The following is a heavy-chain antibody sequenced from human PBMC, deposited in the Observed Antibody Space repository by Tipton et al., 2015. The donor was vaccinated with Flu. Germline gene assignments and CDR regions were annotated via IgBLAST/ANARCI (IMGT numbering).Heavy chain of an antibody. J-gene: IGHJ4*02. CDR2: ISGYNGNT. D-gene: IGHD4-17*01. CDR1: GYSFTSYE. Sequence: QLVQSGAEVKKPGASVKLSCKASGYSFTSYEITWMRQAPGQGLELVGWISGYNGNTKYTQKFQGRVTMTADTPTTTAFMELTSLTSADTAMYYCARKEENGAYVYFDCWGQGTLVTVSS. CDR3: ARKEENGAYVYFDC. V-gene: IGHV1-18*01.